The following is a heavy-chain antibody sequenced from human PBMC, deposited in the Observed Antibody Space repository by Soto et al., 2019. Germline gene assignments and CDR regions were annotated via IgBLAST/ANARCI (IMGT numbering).Heavy chain of an antibody. CDR3: ARSIAVADLDY. CDR2: ISYDGSNK. Sequence: QVQLVESGGGVVQPGRSLRLSCAASGFTFSSYAMHWVRQAPDKGLEWVAVISYDGSNKYYADSVKGRFTISRDNSKNTLYLQMNSLRAEDTAVYYCARSIAVADLDYWGQGTLVTVSS. CDR1: GFTFSSYA. D-gene: IGHD6-19*01. V-gene: IGHV3-30-3*01. J-gene: IGHJ4*02.